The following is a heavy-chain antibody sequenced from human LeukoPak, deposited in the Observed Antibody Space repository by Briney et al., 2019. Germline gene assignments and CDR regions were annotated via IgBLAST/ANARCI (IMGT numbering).Heavy chain of an antibody. J-gene: IGHJ4*02. D-gene: IGHD6-19*01. CDR3: AKDGSGAVATTDFDY. CDR2: ISGSGDST. CDR1: GFTFSIYA. Sequence: GGSLRLSCAGSGFTFSIYAMSWVRQAPGKGLEWVSAISGSGDSTYYADSVKGRFTISRDNSKNTLYLQMNSPRAEDTAVYYCAKDGSGAVATTDFDYWGQGTLVTVSS. V-gene: IGHV3-23*01.